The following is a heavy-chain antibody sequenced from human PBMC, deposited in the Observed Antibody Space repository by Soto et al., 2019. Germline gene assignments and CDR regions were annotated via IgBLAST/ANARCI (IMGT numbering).Heavy chain of an antibody. CDR3: ARDSNEWGSPTFDY. V-gene: IGHV3-66*01. Sequence: EVQLVESGGGLVQPGGSLRLSCAASGFTVSSNYMSWVRQAPGKGLEWVSVIYSGGSTYYADSVKGRFTISRDNSKNTLYIQMNSLRAEDTAVYYCARDSNEWGSPTFDYWGQGTLVTVSS. D-gene: IGHD3-16*01. J-gene: IGHJ4*02. CDR2: IYSGGST. CDR1: GFTVSSNY.